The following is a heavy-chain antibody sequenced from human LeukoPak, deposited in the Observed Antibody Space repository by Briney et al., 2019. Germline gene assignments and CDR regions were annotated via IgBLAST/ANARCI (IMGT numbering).Heavy chain of an antibody. CDR2: IYYSGST. Sequence: PSETLSLTCTVSGGSISSYYWSWIRQHPGKGLEWIGYIYYSGSTYYNPSLKSRVTISVDTSKNQFSLKLSSVTAADTAVYYCARGFRYYDILTGYSSGEYFDYWGQGTLVTVSS. J-gene: IGHJ4*02. CDR3: ARGFRYYDILTGYSSGEYFDY. V-gene: IGHV4-59*06. D-gene: IGHD3-9*01. CDR1: GGSISSYY.